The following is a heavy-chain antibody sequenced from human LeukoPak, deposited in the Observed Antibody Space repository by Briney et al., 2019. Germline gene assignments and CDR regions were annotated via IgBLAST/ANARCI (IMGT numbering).Heavy chain of an antibody. J-gene: IGHJ4*02. CDR1: GFSFSTYS. CDR3: ARLDPLFYGSGIDY. D-gene: IGHD3-10*01. V-gene: IGHV3-21*06. CDR2: IDSQSASI. Sequence: GGSLRLSCAGSGFSFSTYSMHWVRQAPGKGLEWFSSIDSQSASIYYADSVKGRFTISRDNAKNSLYLQMIRLRAEDTAVYYCARLDPLFYGSGIDYWGQGTLVTVSS.